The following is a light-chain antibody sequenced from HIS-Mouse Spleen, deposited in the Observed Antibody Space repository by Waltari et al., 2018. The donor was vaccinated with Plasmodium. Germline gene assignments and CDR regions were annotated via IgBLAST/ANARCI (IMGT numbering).Light chain of an antibody. J-gene: IGLJ2*01. CDR3: SSYTSSILV. V-gene: IGLV2-14*01. Sequence: QSALTQPASVSGSPGQSITISCTGTSSDVGGYNYVSWYQQHPGKAPKLMIYEVSTRPSGVSNRFSGSKSGNTASLTISGLQAEDEADYYCSSYTSSILVFGGGTKLTVL. CDR2: EVS. CDR1: SSDVGGYNY.